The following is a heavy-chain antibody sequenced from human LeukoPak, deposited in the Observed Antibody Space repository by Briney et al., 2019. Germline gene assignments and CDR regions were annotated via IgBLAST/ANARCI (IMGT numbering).Heavy chain of an antibody. Sequence: GGSLRLSCAASGFTFSSYAMSWVRQAPGKGLEWVSAISNSGGSAYYPDSLKGRFTISRDNSKYTLHLQMNSLRAEDTAVYYCARCSSSGSGDYYYYMDVWGKGTTVTVSS. V-gene: IGHV3-23*01. J-gene: IGHJ6*03. CDR2: ISNSGGSA. CDR3: ARCSSSGSGDYYYYMDV. D-gene: IGHD6-19*01. CDR1: GFTFSSYA.